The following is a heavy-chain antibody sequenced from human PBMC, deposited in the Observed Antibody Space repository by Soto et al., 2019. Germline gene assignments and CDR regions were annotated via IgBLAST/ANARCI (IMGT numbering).Heavy chain of an antibody. D-gene: IGHD3-22*01. J-gene: IGHJ4*02. CDR3: ARDPPYFYDSSAYTQVGSFDY. V-gene: IGHV3-48*03. CDR2: ISSSGSTI. Sequence: GGSLRLSCAAAGITFGSYEMNWVRQAPGKGLEWVSYISSSGSTIYYADSVKGRFTISRDNAKNSLYLQMNSLRAEDTAVYYCARDPPYFYDSSAYTQVGSFDYWGQGTLVTVSS. CDR1: GITFGSYE.